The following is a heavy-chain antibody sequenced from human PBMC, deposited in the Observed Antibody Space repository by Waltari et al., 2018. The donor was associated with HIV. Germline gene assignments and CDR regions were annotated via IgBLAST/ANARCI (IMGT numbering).Heavy chain of an antibody. J-gene: IGHJ4*02. CDR2: IYYSGST. CDR1: GGSISSGGYY. CDR3: ARSNTNYYDSSGYFNYFDY. Sequence: QVQLQESGPGLVKPSQTLSLTCTVSGGSISSGGYYWSWIRQHPGKALEWIGYIYYSGSTYYNPSLKSLVTISVDTSKNQFSLKLSSVTAADTAVYYCARSNTNYYDSSGYFNYFDYWGQGTLVTVSS. V-gene: IGHV4-31*01. D-gene: IGHD3-22*01.